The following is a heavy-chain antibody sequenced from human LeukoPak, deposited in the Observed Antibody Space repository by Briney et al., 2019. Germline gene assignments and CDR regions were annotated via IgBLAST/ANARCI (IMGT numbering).Heavy chain of an antibody. J-gene: IGHJ3*02. CDR3: ARVARGGWHDAFDI. V-gene: IGHV7-4-1*02. Sequence: ASVKVSCKASGYTFTNYAMNWVRQAPGQGREWMGWINTNTGNATYAQGFTGRFVFSLDTSVSTAYLQISSLKAEDTAVYYCARVARGGWHDAFDIWGQGTMVTVSS. CDR1: GYTFTNYA. D-gene: IGHD5-24*01. CDR2: INTNTGNA.